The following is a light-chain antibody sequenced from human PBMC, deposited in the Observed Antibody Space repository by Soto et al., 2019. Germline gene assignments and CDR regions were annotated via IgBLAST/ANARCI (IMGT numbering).Light chain of an antibody. CDR3: QSYDSMLSRYV. V-gene: IGLV1-40*01. Sequence: QSVLTQPPSGSGAPGQRVTISCTWGGSNIGAPFPVHWYQQLPGAAPKLLIYYNNKRPSGVPDRFSASKSASSASLAITGLQAEDEADYYCQSYDSMLSRYVFGTGTKLTVL. CDR1: GSNIGAPFP. J-gene: IGLJ1*01. CDR2: YNN.